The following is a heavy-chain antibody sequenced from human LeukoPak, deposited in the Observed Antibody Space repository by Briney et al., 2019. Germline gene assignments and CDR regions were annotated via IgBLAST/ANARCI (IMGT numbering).Heavy chain of an antibody. CDR1: GFTFSSYA. V-gene: IGHV3-30*04. D-gene: IGHD5-18*01. CDR2: ISYDGSNK. Sequence: PGRSLRLSCAASGFTFSSYAMHWVRQAPGKGLEWVAVISYDGSNKYYADSVKGRFSISRDNAKNSLYLQMSSLRAEDTAVYYCARDSGRGYTYGYPDYWGQGTLVTVSS. CDR3: ARDSGRGYTYGYPDY. J-gene: IGHJ4*02.